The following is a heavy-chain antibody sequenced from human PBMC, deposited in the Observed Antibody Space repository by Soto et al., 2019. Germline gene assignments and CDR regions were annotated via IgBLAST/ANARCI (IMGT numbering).Heavy chain of an antibody. Sequence: QVQLVQSGAEVKKPGSSVKVSCKASGGTFSSYAISWVRQAPGQGLEWMGGIIPIFGTANYAQKFQGRVTITADESTSTAYMELSSLRSEDTAVYYCARDSAGYSNYWDYYYYGMDVWGQGTTVTVSS. D-gene: IGHD4-4*01. CDR2: IIPIFGTA. CDR3: ARDSAGYSNYWDYYYYGMDV. J-gene: IGHJ6*02. CDR1: GGTFSSYA. V-gene: IGHV1-69*01.